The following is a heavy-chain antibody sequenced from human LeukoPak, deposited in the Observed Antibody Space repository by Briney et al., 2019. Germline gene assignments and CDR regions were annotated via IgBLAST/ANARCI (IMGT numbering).Heavy chain of an antibody. CDR2: IYYSGST. V-gene: IGHV4-59*01. CDR3: ARMGVYYYYYYMDV. CDR1: GGSISSYY. D-gene: IGHD2-8*01. J-gene: IGHJ6*03. Sequence: SETLSLTCTVSGGSISSYYWSWLRQPPGKGLERIGYIYYSGSTNYNPSLKSRVTISVDTSKNQYSLKLSSVTAADTAVYYCARMGVYYYYYYMDVWGKGTTVTVSS.